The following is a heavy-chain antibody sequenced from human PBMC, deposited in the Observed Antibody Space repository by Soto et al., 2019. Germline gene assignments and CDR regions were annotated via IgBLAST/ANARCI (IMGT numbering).Heavy chain of an antibody. V-gene: IGHV4-61*01. J-gene: IGHJ3*02. Sequence: LETLSLTCTVSGGSVSSGSYYWSWIRQPPGKGLEWIGYMYYSGSTNYNPSLKSRVTISLDTSKNQFSLKLSSVTAADTAVYFCARTRDFWSGNDAFDIWGQGTMVTVSS. CDR3: ARTRDFWSGNDAFDI. D-gene: IGHD3-3*01. CDR2: MYYSGST. CDR1: GGSVSSGSYY.